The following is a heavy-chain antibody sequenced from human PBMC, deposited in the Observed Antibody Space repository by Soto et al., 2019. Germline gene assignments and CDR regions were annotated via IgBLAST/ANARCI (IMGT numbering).Heavy chain of an antibody. V-gene: IGHV4-30-4*01. CDR2: IYYSGST. D-gene: IGHD5-12*01. CDR3: VRHAQWIIRAY. CDR1: GGSISSGDYY. J-gene: IGHJ4*02. Sequence: SETLSLTCTVSGGSISSGDYYWSWIRQPPGKGLEWIGYIYYSGSTYYNPSLKSRVTISVDTSKKQFSLKLSSVTAADTAVYYCVRHAQWIIRAYWGQGSLVTVSS.